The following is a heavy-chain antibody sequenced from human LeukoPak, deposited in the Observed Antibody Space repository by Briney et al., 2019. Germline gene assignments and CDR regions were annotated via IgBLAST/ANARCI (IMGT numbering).Heavy chain of an antibody. J-gene: IGHJ4*02. CDR2: INSNSGST. D-gene: IGHD6-19*01. CDR1: GYTFTDYY. V-gene: IGHV1-2*02. CDR3: ARVRVYSSGWNFGY. Sequence: GASVKVSCKASGYTFTDYYVHRVRQAPGQGLEWMGWINSNSGSTSYAQNFQGRVTMTRDTSISTLYVELSSLRSDDTAVYYCARVRVYSSGWNFGYWGQGTLVTVSS.